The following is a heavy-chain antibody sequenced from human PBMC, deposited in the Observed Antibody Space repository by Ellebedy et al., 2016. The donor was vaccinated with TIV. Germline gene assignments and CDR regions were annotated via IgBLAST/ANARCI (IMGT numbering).Heavy chain of an antibody. CDR1: GFTFTGDW. J-gene: IGHJ4*02. CDR2: IKPDGTEK. CDR3: ARATSIGDYVYY. D-gene: IGHD2/OR15-2a*01. V-gene: IGHV3-7*04. Sequence: GESLKISCGASGFTFTGDWMAWVRQAPGKGLEWVANIKPDGTEKYYVDSVKGRFTISRDNAKNSLYLQMNSMRDEDTAVYYCARATSIGDYVYYWGQGTLVTVSS.